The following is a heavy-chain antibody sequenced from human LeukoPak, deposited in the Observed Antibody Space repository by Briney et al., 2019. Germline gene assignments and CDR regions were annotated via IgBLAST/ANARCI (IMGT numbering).Heavy chain of an antibody. D-gene: IGHD1-26*01. V-gene: IGHV4-39*01. CDR3: ATRRSGSHPYY. Sequence: PSETLSLTCTVSGASVSSSSYYWEWIRQPPGKGLEWVGSVFYSGSTNYNPSLKSRLTMSVDTPKNQFSLRLSSVTATDTAVYYCATRRSGSHPYYWGQGTLVTVSS. J-gene: IGHJ4*02. CDR1: GASVSSSSYY. CDR2: VFYSGST.